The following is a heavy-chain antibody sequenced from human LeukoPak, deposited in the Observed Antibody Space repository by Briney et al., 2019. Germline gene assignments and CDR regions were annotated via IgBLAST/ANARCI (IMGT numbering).Heavy chain of an antibody. CDR3: ARMAMDPAMVTNFFDL. V-gene: IGHV1-46*01. CDR2: IHPSGGST. CDR1: GYTFTDYY. J-gene: IGHJ4*02. D-gene: IGHD5-18*01. Sequence: ASVKISCKASGYTFTDYYMYWVRPAPGQGPASMGVIHPSGGSTTYAQKFQGRVTLTKDTATSTVYIELSSLRSDDTAVYYCARMAMDPAMVTNFFDLWGQGTLLTVSA.